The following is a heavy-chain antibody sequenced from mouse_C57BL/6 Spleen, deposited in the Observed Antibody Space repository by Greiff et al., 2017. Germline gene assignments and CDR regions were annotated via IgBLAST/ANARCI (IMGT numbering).Heavy chain of an antibody. CDR2: ISSGGSYT. CDR3: ARQCGSSHFDY. CDR1: GFTFSSYG. D-gene: IGHD1-1*01. V-gene: IGHV5-6*02. J-gene: IGHJ2*01. Sequence: EVKLVESGGDLVKPGGSLKLSCAASGFTFSSYGMSWVRQTPDKRLEWVATISSGGSYTYYPDSVKGRFTISRDTAKNTLYLQMSSLKSEDTAMYYCARQCGSSHFDYWGQGTTLTVSS.